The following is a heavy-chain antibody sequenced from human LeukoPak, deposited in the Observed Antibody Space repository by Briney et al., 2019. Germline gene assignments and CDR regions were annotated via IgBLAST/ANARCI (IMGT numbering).Heavy chain of an antibody. Sequence: APVKVSCKASGGTFSCYAISWVRQAPGQGLEWMGGIIPIFGTANYAQKFQGRVTITADESTSTAYMELSSLRSEDTAVYYCAREGYTYSGEEYYFDYWGQGTLVTVSS. J-gene: IGHJ4*02. CDR1: GGTFSCYA. D-gene: IGHD5-18*01. CDR3: AREGYTYSGEEYYFDY. CDR2: IIPIFGTA. V-gene: IGHV1-69*13.